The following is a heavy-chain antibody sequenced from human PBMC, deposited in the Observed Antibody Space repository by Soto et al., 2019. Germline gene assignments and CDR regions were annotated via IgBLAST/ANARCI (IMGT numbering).Heavy chain of an antibody. CDR3: ITAGYMYYYYRIDV. J-gene: IGHJ6*02. CDR2: IKSEIEGGTI. V-gene: IGHV3-15*07. Sequence: GSLRLSCAASAFTFSNAWMNWVRQAPGKGLEWVGRIKSEIEGGTIDYAAPVKGRFTISRDDSKNTLYLQMNSVKTEDTAVYYCITAGYMYYYYRIDVWGQGTTVTVSS. CDR1: AFTFSNAW. D-gene: IGHD6-13*01.